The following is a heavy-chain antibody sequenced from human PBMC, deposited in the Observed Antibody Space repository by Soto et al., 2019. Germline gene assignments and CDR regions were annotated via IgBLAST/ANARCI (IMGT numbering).Heavy chain of an antibody. D-gene: IGHD3-9*01. V-gene: IGHV1-3*01. CDR3: AATETYYDILTGYEPNNWFDP. CDR2: INAGNGNT. CDR1: GYTFTSYA. J-gene: IGHJ5*02. Sequence: ASVKVSCKASGYTFTSYAMHWVRQAPGQRLEWMGWINAGNGNTKYSQKSQGRVTITRDTSASTAYMELSSLRSEDTAVYYCAATETYYDILTGYEPNNWFDPWGQGTLVTVSS.